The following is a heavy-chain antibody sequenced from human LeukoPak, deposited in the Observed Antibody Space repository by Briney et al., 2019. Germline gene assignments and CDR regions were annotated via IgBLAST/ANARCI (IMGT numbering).Heavy chain of an antibody. CDR1: GGSISSYY. CDR2: MYYSGST. CDR3: ASDSSGYSYWYFDL. V-gene: IGHV4-59*01. J-gene: IGHJ2*01. Sequence: PSETLSLTCTVSGGSISSYYWSWLRQPPGKGLEWIGYMYYSGSTNYNPSLKSRVTISVDTSKDQFSLKLSSVTAADTALYYCASDSSGYSYWYFDLWGRGTLVTVSS. D-gene: IGHD6-19*01.